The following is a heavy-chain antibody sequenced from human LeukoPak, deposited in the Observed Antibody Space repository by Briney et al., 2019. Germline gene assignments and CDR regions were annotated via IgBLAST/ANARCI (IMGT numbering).Heavy chain of an antibody. Sequence: RASETLSLTCTVSGGSISSYYWSWIRQPPGKGLEWLGYIYASESPTYNPSLEGRVTISVDTSKNQISLKLTSVTAADTAVYYCARHSRGWYYFDYWGQGTLVTVSS. J-gene: IGHJ4*02. D-gene: IGHD6-19*01. CDR3: ARHSRGWYYFDY. CDR1: GGSISSYY. CDR2: IYASESP. V-gene: IGHV4-4*09.